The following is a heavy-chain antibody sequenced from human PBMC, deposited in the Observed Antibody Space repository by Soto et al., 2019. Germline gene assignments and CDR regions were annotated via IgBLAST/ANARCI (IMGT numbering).Heavy chain of an antibody. V-gene: IGHV3-33*01. D-gene: IGHD2-15*01. Sequence: QPGGSLRLSCAASGFTFSSYGMHWVRQAPGKGLEWVAVIWYDGSNKYYADSVKGRFTISRDNSKNTLYLQMNSLRAEDTAVYYCARDRDIVVVASVGNYYYGMDVWGQGTTVTVSS. CDR2: IWYDGSNK. CDR1: GFTFSSYG. J-gene: IGHJ6*02. CDR3: ARDRDIVVVASVGNYYYGMDV.